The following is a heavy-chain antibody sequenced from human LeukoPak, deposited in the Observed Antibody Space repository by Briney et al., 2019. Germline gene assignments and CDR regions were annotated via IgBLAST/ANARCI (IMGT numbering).Heavy chain of an antibody. CDR2: ISYDGSKK. CDR3: ARANGQLWTTPDY. Sequence: PGRSLRLSCAASGFTFSSYGMHWVRQPQGEGREWVAVISYDGSKKSSAESVKGRFTISRDNPKNTLYLQMNSLRPEDTAVYFCARANGQLWTTPDYWGQGTLVTISS. V-gene: IGHV3-30*03. J-gene: IGHJ4*02. D-gene: IGHD5-18*01. CDR1: GFTFSSYG.